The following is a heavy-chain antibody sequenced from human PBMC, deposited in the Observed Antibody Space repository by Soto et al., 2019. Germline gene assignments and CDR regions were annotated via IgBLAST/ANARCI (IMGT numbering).Heavy chain of an antibody. D-gene: IGHD6-13*01. J-gene: IGHJ4*02. CDR2: IYYSGST. CDR1: GGSISSYY. CDR3: ARASSSHRSYYFDY. Sequence: PSETLSLTCTVSGGSISSYYWSWIRQPPGKGLEWIGYIYYSGSTNYNPSLKSRVTISVDTSKNQFSLKLSSVTAADTAVYYCARASSSHRSYYFDYWGQGTLVTVSS. V-gene: IGHV4-59*01.